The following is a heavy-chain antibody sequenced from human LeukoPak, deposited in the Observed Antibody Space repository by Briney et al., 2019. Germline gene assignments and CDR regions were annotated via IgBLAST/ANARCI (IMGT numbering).Heavy chain of an antibody. V-gene: IGHV1-8*01. CDR3: ASTVAGRKKYYYYMDV. J-gene: IGHJ6*03. Sequence: ASVKVSCKASGYTFTSYDINWVRQATGQGLEWMGWMNPNSGNTGYAQKFQGRVTMTRNTSISTAYMELSSLRSEDTAVYYCASTVAGRKKYYYYMDVWGKGTTVTVSS. CDR1: GYTFTSYD. CDR2: MNPNSGNT. D-gene: IGHD6-19*01.